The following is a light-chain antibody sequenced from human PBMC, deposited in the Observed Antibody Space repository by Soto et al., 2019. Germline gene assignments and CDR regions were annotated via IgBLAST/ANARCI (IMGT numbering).Light chain of an antibody. CDR1: SSYIGAYNY. CDR2: EVT. J-gene: IGLJ1*01. CDR3: NSYTTLSNRV. Sequence: SVLTQPASVSGSPGQSITISCTGTSSYIGAYNYVSWYQQHPGKAPKLLIYEVTNRPSGVSDRFSGSKSGNTASLTISGLQAEDEANYYCNSYTTLSNRVFGTGPKVTVL. V-gene: IGLV2-14*01.